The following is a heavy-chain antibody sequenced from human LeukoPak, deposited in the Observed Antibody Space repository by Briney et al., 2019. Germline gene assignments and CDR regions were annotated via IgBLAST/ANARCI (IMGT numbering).Heavy chain of an antibody. J-gene: IGHJ6*04. CDR2: INGDGSST. Sequence: GGSLRLSCAASGFTLGSNWMHWVRQAPGKGLVWVSRINGDGSSTSYADSVKGRFTISRDNAKNTLYLQMNSLRAEDTAVYYCARQLVVVAARHGMDVWGKGTTVTVSS. V-gene: IGHV3-74*01. D-gene: IGHD2-15*01. CDR1: GFTLGSNW. CDR3: ARQLVVVAARHGMDV.